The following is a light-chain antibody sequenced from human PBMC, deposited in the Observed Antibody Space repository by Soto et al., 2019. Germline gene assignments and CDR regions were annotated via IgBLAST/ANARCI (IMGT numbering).Light chain of an antibody. CDR3: QQYDDLPIT. V-gene: IGKV1-33*01. CDR1: HDITNF. Sequence: DIQMTQSPSSLSVSVGDRVTITCQASHDITNFLNWYQQEPGKAPKLLIYDVSKLETGVPSRFSGSGSGTDFTLTISSLQPEDIATYFCQQYDDLPITFGQGTRLEI. J-gene: IGKJ5*01. CDR2: DVS.